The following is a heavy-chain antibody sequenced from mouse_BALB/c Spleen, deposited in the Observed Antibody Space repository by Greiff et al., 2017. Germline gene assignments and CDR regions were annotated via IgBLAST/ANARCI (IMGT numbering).Heavy chain of an antibody. J-gene: IGHJ3*01. CDR1: GYSITSDYA. V-gene: IGHV3-2*02. CDR3: AGYDYDVMFAY. CDR2: ISYSGST. Sequence: EVQGVESGPGLVKPSQSLSLTCTVTGYSITSDYAWNWIRQFPGNKLEWMGYISYSGSTSYNPSLKSRISITRDTSKNQFFLQLNSVTTEDTATYYGAGYDYDVMFAYWGQGTLVTVSA. D-gene: IGHD2-4*01.